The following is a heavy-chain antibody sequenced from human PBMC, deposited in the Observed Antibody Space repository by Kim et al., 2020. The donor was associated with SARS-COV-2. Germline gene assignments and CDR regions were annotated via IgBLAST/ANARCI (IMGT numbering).Heavy chain of an antibody. J-gene: IGHJ5*02. CDR3: ATVPAAIPWVDH. Sequence: SETLSLTCTVSGGSISSSSYYWGWIRQPPGKGLEWIGHIYYSGSTYYNPSLTSRVTISLDTSKNQFSLKLSSVTAADTAVYYCATVPAAIPWVDHWGQGT. CDR2: IYYSGST. D-gene: IGHD2-2*01. CDR1: GGSISSSSYY. V-gene: IGHV4-39*07.